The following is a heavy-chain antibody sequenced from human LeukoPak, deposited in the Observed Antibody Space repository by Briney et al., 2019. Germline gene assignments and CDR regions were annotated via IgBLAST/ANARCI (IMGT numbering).Heavy chain of an antibody. CDR1: GGSISSYY. Sequence: SETLSLTCTVSGGSISSYYWSWIRQPPGKGLEWIGYIYYSGSTNYNPSLKSRATISVDTSKNQFSLKLSSVTAADTAVYYCARGYSGYEGGWFNFDYWGQGTLVTVSS. CDR2: IYYSGST. D-gene: IGHD5-12*01. J-gene: IGHJ4*02. CDR3: ARGYSGYEGGWFNFDY. V-gene: IGHV4-59*08.